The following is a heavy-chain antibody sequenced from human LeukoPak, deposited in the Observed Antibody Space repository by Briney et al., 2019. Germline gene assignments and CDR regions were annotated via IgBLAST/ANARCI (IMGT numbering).Heavy chain of an antibody. Sequence: GGSLRLSRAASGFTFSSYWMSWVRQALGKGLEWVANIKQDGSEKYYVDSVKGRFTISRDNAKNSLYLQMNSLRAEDTAVYYCARERPRRYFDYWGQGTLVTVSS. CDR1: GFTFSSYW. J-gene: IGHJ4*02. CDR2: IKQDGSEK. CDR3: ARERPRRYFDY. V-gene: IGHV3-7*01.